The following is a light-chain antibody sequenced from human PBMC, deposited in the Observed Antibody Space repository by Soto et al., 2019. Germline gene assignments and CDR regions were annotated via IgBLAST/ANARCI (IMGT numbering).Light chain of an antibody. CDR1: QSISSY. J-gene: IGKJ1*01. Sequence: DIQMTQSPSSRSASVGDRVTISCRASQSISSYLNWYQQKPGKAPKLLIYAASSLQSGVPSRFSGSGSGTDFTLTISSLQPEDFATYYCQQSYSTPRTFGQRTKV. CDR3: QQSYSTPRT. V-gene: IGKV1-39*01. CDR2: AAS.